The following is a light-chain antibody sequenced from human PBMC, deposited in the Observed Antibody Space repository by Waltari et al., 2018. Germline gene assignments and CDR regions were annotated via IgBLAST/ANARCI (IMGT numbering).Light chain of an antibody. CDR2: EVS. V-gene: IGLV2-14*01. Sequence: QSALTQPASVSGSPGHSITISCTGTSSDVGAYDYVSWYQQYPGKAPKRMIFEVSNRPSGASIRFSGSKSGNTASLTSSGLLPEDEADYYCSSFTTSSTQVFGTGTKVTVL. CDR3: SSFTTSSTQV. CDR1: SSDVGAYDY. J-gene: IGLJ1*01.